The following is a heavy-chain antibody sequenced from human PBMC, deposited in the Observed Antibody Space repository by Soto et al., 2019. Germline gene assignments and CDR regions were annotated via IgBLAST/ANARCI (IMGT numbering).Heavy chain of an antibody. CDR2: IIPIFGTA. D-gene: IGHD6-13*01. CDR1: GGTFSSYA. Sequence: QVQLVQSGAEVKKPGSSVKVSCKASGGTFSSYAISWVRQAPGQGLEWMGGIIPIFGTANYAQKFQGRVTITADKSTSTAYMELSSLRSEDTAVYYCARGRLKQLVRLSGGYYYGMDVWGQGTTVTVSS. V-gene: IGHV1-69*06. CDR3: ARGRLKQLVRLSGGYYYGMDV. J-gene: IGHJ6*02.